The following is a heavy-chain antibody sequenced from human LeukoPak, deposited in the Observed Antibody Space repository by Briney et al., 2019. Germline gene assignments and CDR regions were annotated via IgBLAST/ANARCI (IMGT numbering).Heavy chain of an antibody. CDR3: ASLGPYWYFDL. CDR1: GFTFSNYW. V-gene: IGHV3-7*01. J-gene: IGHJ2*01. D-gene: IGHD3-10*01. Sequence: GGSLRLSCAASGFTFSNYWMSWVRQSPGKGLEWVANIKQDGSEKYYVDSVKGRFTISRDNAKNSLYLQMNSLRAEDTAVYYCASLGPYWYFDLWGRGTLVTVSS. CDR2: IKQDGSEK.